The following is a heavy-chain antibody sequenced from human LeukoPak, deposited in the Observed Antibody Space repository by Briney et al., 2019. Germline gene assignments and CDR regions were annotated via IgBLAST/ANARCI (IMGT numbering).Heavy chain of an antibody. CDR3: ASGGYTSGWYGSFDI. J-gene: IGHJ3*02. CDR2: LYSGGLT. Sequence: SETLSLTCTVSGASISSSDYYWGWIRQPPGKGLEWIGSLYSGGLTYYNPSLRSRVTISVDTSKNQFSLKVTSVTAADTAVYSCASGGYTSGWYGSFDIWGHWTVVTVCS. D-gene: IGHD6-19*01. CDR1: GASISSSDYY. V-gene: IGHV4-39*01.